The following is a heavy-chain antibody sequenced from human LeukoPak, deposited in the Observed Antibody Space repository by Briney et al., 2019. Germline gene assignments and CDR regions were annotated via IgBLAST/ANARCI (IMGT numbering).Heavy chain of an antibody. Sequence: PSETLSLTCTVSGGSISSYYWSWIRQPPGKGLEWIGYIYYSGSTNYNPSLKSRVTISVDTSKNQFSLKLSSVTAADTAVYYCAGPLYSGSYDAFDIWGRGTMVTVSS. D-gene: IGHD1-26*01. J-gene: IGHJ3*02. CDR3: AGPLYSGSYDAFDI. CDR1: GGSISSYY. V-gene: IGHV4-59*01. CDR2: IYYSGST.